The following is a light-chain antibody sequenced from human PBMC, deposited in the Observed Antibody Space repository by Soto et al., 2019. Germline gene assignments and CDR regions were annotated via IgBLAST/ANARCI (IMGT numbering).Light chain of an antibody. CDR2: GNS. J-gene: IGLJ1*01. V-gene: IGLV1-40*01. CDR1: SSNIGAGYD. CDR3: QSYDSSLSV. Sequence: QSVLTQPPSVSGAPGQRVTISCTGSSSNIGAGYDVYWYQQLPGTAPKLLIYGNSNRPSGVPDRFSGSKSGTSASLAITGVQAEDEADYYCQSYDSSLSVFGTGTKLTVL.